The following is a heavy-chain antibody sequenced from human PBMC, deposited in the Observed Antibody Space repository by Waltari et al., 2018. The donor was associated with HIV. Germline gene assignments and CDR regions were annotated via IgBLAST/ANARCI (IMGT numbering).Heavy chain of an antibody. CDR3: SRVRYALWFGQVPFDD. D-gene: IGHD3-10*01. CDR2: VVPTLGTI. CDR1: GTSFHSYT. Sequence: QVQLVQSGAQVKKPGSSVRVSCKASGTSFHSYTVVWVRQARGQGLGWMGGVVPTLGTINIAPKFQGRLTLNADESTGAADMELSGLTGDDTAMYYCSRVRYALWFGQVPFDDWGQGTLVTVSS. V-gene: IGHV1-69*01. J-gene: IGHJ4*02.